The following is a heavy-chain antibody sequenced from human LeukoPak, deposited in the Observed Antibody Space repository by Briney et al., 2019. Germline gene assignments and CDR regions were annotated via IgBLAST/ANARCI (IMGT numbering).Heavy chain of an antibody. CDR3: ARIFGIAARPRVRAYFDY. Sequence: SETLSLTCTVSGGSISSSSYYWGWIRQPPGKGLEWIGEINHSGSTNYNPSLKSRVTISVDTSKNQFSLKLSSVTAADTAVYYCARIFGIAARPRVRAYFDYWGQGTLVTVSS. J-gene: IGHJ4*02. D-gene: IGHD6-6*01. CDR1: GGSISSSSYY. V-gene: IGHV4-39*07. CDR2: INHSGST.